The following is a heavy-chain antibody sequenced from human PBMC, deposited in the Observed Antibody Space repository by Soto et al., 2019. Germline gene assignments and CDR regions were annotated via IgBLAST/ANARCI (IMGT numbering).Heavy chain of an antibody. CDR1: GFTFSCFD. CDR2: IGTAGGT. J-gene: IGHJ4*02. CDR3: ARGQEVGAHFFDS. V-gene: IGHV3-13*01. Sequence: GGSLRLSCEASGFTFSCFDMHWVRQPTGKGLEWVSTIGTAGGTYYAVSVKGRFTISRDNAKNSLSLQMNSLRAGDTAVYFCARGQEVGAHFFDSWGQGTQVTVSS. D-gene: IGHD2-15*01.